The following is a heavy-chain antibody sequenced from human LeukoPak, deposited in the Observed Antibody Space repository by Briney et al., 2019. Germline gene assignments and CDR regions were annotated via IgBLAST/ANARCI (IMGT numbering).Heavy chain of an antibody. D-gene: IGHD3-10*01. CDR3: AKELLWFGDHNPPFDY. J-gene: IGHJ4*02. CDR2: ISYDGSNK. Sequence: GGSLRLSCAASGFTFSSYGMHWVRQAPGKGLEWVAVISYDGSNKYYADSVKGRFTISRDNSKNTLYLQMNSLKAEDTAEYYCAKELLWFGDHNPPFDYWGQGTLVTVSS. V-gene: IGHV3-30*18. CDR1: GFTFSSYG.